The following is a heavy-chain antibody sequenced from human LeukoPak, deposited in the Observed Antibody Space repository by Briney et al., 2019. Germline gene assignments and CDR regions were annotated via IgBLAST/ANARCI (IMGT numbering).Heavy chain of an antibody. J-gene: IGHJ4*02. CDR2: ITSSSTYI. V-gene: IGHV3-21*04. CDR1: GFTFSTYN. CDR3: ARVGGSGSYFDY. Sequence: PGESLRLSCAASGFTFSTYNMNWVRQAPGKGLEWVSSITSSSTYIYYADSVKGRFTISRDNAKNSLYLQMNSLRAEDTAVYYCARVGGSGSYFDYWGQGTLVTVSS. D-gene: IGHD3-10*01.